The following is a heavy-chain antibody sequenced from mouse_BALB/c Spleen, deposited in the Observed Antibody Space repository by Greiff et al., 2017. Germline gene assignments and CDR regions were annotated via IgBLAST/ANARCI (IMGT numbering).Heavy chain of an antibody. V-gene: IGHV1-54*01. Sequence: QVQLQQSGAELVRPGTSVKVSCKASGYAFTNYLIEWVKQRPGQGLEWIGVINPGSGGTNYNEKFKGKATLTADKSSSTAYMQLSSLTSDDSAVYYCNARGYYGYDRDYWGQGTTLTVSS. J-gene: IGHJ2*01. CDR1: GYAFTNYL. D-gene: IGHD2-2*01. CDR2: INPGSGGT. CDR3: NARGYYGYDRDY.